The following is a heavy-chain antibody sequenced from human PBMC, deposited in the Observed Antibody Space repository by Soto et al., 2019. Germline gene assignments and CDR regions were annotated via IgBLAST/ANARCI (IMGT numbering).Heavy chain of an antibody. Sequence: QVQLVESGGGVVQPGRYLRLSCAASGFTFSSYAMHWVRQAPGKGLEWVAVISYDGSNKYYADSVKGRFTISRGNSKNTLYLQMNSLRAEDTAVYYCARDLHPQYSSSPNPLIFDYWGQGTMVTVSS. V-gene: IGHV3-30-3*01. CDR1: GFTFSSYA. D-gene: IGHD6-6*01. CDR2: ISYDGSNK. J-gene: IGHJ4*02. CDR3: ARDLHPQYSSSPNPLIFDY.